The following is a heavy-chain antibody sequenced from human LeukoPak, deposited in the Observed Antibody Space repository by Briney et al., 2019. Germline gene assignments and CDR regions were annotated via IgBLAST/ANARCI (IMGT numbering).Heavy chain of an antibody. V-gene: IGHV5-51*01. J-gene: IGHJ4*02. Sequence: GESLQISCKGSGSNFPSHWIGWVRQLPGKGLEWMGFIYPGDSDTRYSPSFQGQVTISADKSISTAYLQWSSLKASDTAMYYCARSLTGTNVDYWGQGTLVTVSS. CDR2: IYPGDSDT. CDR3: ARSLTGTNVDY. CDR1: GSNFPSHW. D-gene: IGHD1-7*01.